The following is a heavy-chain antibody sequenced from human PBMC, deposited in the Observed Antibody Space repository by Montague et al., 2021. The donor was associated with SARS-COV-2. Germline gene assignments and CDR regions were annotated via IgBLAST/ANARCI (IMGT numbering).Heavy chain of an antibody. J-gene: IGHJ4*02. Sequence: SETLSLTCAVYGGSFSGYYWSWICQPPGKGLEWIGEINHSGSTNYNPSLKSRVTISVDTSKNQFSLKLSSVTAADTAVFYCARLAADEEEGFGGRVVIISAAEFDYWGQGTLVTVSS. D-gene: IGHD3-10*01. CDR3: ARLAADEEEGFGGRVVIISAAEFDY. V-gene: IGHV4-34*01. CDR2: INHSGST. CDR1: GGSFSGYY.